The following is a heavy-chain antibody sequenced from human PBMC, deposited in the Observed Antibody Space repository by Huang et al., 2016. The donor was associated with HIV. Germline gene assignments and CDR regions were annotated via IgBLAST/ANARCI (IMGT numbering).Heavy chain of an antibody. CDR3: AREGQNWLGKPFGALAF. Sequence: QAQLVQSGAAVMKPGSSVRVSCKASGVSFRDYAFGWVRRAAGAGLDWLCGIIPSFGLTNYAPGLPSSVAISADKSSNTVYLELTSLRSGDTAVYYCAREGQNWLGKPFGALAFWGQGTEVSVSS. J-gene: IGHJ4*03. CDR2: IIPSFGLT. D-gene: IGHD3-16*01. V-gene: IGHV1-69*10. CDR1: GVSFRDYA.